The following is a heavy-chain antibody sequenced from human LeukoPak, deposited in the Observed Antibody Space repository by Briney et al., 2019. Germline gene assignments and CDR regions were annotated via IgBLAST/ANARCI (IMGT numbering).Heavy chain of an antibody. J-gene: IGHJ6*02. D-gene: IGHD3-10*01. CDR3: ARVSALRGVRKYYYYYGMDV. CDR1: GFSLSSSGMC. CDR2: IDWDDDK. V-gene: IGHV2-70*11. Sequence: SGPTLVNPTQTLTLTCTFSGFSLSSSGMCVSWIRKPPGKALEWLARIDWDDDKYYSTSLKTRLTISKDTSKNQVVLTMTNMDPVDTATYYCARVSALRGVRKYYYYYGMDVWGQGTTVTVSS.